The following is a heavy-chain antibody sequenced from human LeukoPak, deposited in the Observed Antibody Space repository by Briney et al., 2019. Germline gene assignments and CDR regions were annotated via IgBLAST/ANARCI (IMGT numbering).Heavy chain of an antibody. CDR3: ARVKCSGGSCYSLTTNWFDP. D-gene: IGHD2-15*01. V-gene: IGHV4-34*01. J-gene: IGHJ5*02. Sequence: SETLSPTCTVSRGSMSGYNFYWGWIRQPPGKGLEWIGEINHSGSTNYNPSLKSRVTISVDTSKNQFSLKLSSVTAADTAVYYCARVKCSGGSCYSLTTNWFDPWGQGTLVTVSS. CDR1: RGSMSGYNFY. CDR2: INHSGST.